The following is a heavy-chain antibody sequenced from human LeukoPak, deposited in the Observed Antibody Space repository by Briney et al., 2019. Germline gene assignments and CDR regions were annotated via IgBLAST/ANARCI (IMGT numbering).Heavy chain of an antibody. Sequence: SETLSLTCAVYGGSFSGYYWSWIRQPPGKGLEWIGEINHSGSTNYNPSLKSRVTISVDTSKNQFSLKLSSVTAADTAVYYCARVPHSSGYMSYYYYGMDVWGQGTTVTVSS. J-gene: IGHJ6*02. CDR1: GGSFSGYY. CDR2: INHSGST. V-gene: IGHV4-34*01. D-gene: IGHD3-22*01. CDR3: ARVPHSSGYMSYYYYGMDV.